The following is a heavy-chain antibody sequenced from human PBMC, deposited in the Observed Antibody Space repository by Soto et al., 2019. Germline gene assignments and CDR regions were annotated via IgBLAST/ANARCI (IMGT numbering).Heavy chain of an antibody. D-gene: IGHD1-1*01. J-gene: IGHJ3*02. CDR3: ARVERGTATTVVDAFDI. CDR1: GGFVSSGSYY. Sequence: SETLSLTCAVCGGFVSSGSYYWSWIRQPPGKGLEWIGEMSHSGGTHFNPSLKSRVTISVDTSKNQFSLKMSSVTAADTALYYCARVERGTATTVVDAFDIWGPGTMVTVSS. V-gene: IGHV4-61*01. CDR2: MSHSGGT.